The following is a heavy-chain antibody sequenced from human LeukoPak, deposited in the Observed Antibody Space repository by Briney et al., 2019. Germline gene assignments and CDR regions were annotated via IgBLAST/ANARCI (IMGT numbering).Heavy chain of an antibody. CDR1: GYSISSGYY. Sequence: SETLSLTCTVSGYSISSGYYWGWIRQPPGKGLEWIGRIYTSGSTNYNPSLKSRVTISVDTSKNQFSLKLSSVTAADTAVYYCAREITYYDSSGYYYAAFDIWGQGTMVTVSS. CDR2: IYTSGST. J-gene: IGHJ3*02. CDR3: AREITYYDSSGYYYAAFDI. V-gene: IGHV4-38-2*02. D-gene: IGHD3-22*01.